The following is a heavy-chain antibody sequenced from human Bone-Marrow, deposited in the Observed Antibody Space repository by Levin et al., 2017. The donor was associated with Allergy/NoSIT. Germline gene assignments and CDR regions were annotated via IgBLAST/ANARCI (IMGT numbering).Heavy chain of an antibody. V-gene: IGHV3-11*01. CDR1: GFTFGDYY. J-gene: IGHJ4*02. Sequence: PGGSLRLSCVASGFTFGDYYMSWIRQTPGKGLEWLAYISSIGSTLYYADSVEGRFTISRDNTQNAVYLQMNSLRAEDSALFYCARMSRSGYDLDYWGQGTLVSVSS. D-gene: IGHD5-12*01. CDR3: ARMSRSGYDLDY. CDR2: ISSIGSTL.